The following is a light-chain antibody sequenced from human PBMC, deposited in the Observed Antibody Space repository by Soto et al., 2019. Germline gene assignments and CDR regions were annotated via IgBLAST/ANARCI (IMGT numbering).Light chain of an antibody. J-gene: IGKJ5*01. Sequence: EIVLTQSPGTLSLSPGERATLSCRASQSVSSSYLAWYQQKPGQAPRLLTYGASSRATGIPDRFSGSGSGTDFTLTISRLEPEDFAVYFCQQYGSSPPIPFGQGTRL. CDR1: QSVSSSY. CDR2: GAS. CDR3: QQYGSSPPIP. V-gene: IGKV3-20*01.